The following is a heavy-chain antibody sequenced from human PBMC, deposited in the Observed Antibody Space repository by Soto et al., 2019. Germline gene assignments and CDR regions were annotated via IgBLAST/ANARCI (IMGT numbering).Heavy chain of an antibody. Sequence: QVQLQESGPGLVKPSETLSLTCTVSGGSISGSYYWGWIRQPPGKGLEWIGSIHASGNSYYNPSLKXRXTIXVDTSKNRFSLKLTRVTAADTAVYYCARRTYYGSVSYGLDVWGQGTTVTVSS. V-gene: IGHV4-39*01. CDR1: GGSISGSYY. CDR3: ARRTYYGSVSYGLDV. CDR2: IHASGNS. D-gene: IGHD3-10*01. J-gene: IGHJ6*02.